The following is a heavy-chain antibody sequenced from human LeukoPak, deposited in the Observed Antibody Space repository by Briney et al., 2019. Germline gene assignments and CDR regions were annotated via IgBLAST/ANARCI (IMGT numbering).Heavy chain of an antibody. Sequence: QPGGSLRLSCAASGFTFSGYWMSWVRQAPGEGPEWVANIKQDGSEKYYVDSVKGRFTISRDNAKNSLFLQMNSLRAEDTATYYCTRVLRGYAFGYLFDYWGQGTLVTVSS. V-gene: IGHV3-7*01. D-gene: IGHD5-18*01. J-gene: IGHJ4*02. CDR2: IKQDGSEK. CDR1: GFTFSGYW. CDR3: TRVLRGYAFGYLFDY.